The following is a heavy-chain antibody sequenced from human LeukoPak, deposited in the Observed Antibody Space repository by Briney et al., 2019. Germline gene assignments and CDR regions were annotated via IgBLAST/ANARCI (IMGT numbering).Heavy chain of an antibody. CDR1: AFTFSSNA. CDR3: AKDRVPGLVHLNWFDP. CDR2: IIGSGGST. V-gene: IGHV3-23*01. D-gene: IGHD6-19*01. Sequence: PGGSLRLSCAASAFTFSSNAMSWVRHALGKGLEWVSAIIGSGGSTSYEDSVKGRFTISRDNSENTLYLPMNSLRAEDTAVYYCAKDRVPGLVHLNWFDPWGQGTLVTVSS. J-gene: IGHJ5*02.